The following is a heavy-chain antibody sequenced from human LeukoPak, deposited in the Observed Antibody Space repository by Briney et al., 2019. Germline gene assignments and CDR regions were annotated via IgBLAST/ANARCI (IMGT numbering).Heavy chain of an antibody. CDR2: IRSKANSYAT. D-gene: IGHD1-26*01. CDR3: TRVGATFLDY. J-gene: IGHJ4*02. Sequence: GGSLRLSRAASGFTFSGSAMHWVRQASGKGLEWVGRIRSKANSYATAYAASVKGRFTISRDDSKNTAYLQMNSLKTEDTAVYYCTRVGATFLDYWGQGTLVTVSS. V-gene: IGHV3-73*01. CDR1: GFTFSGSA.